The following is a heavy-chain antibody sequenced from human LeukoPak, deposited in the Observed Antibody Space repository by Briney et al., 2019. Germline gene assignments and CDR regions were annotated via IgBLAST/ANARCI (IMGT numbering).Heavy chain of an antibody. J-gene: IGHJ6*03. CDR2: IYYSGST. Sequence: SETLSLTCTVSGGSISSGSYYWSWIRQPPGKGLEWIGYIYYSGSTNYNPSLKSRVTISVDTSKNQFSLKLSSVTAADTAVYYCARVSQKQYSSGWYDYYYYMDVWGKGTTVTISS. CDR3: ARVSQKQYSSGWYDYYYYMDV. D-gene: IGHD6-19*01. V-gene: IGHV4-61*01. CDR1: GGSISSGSYY.